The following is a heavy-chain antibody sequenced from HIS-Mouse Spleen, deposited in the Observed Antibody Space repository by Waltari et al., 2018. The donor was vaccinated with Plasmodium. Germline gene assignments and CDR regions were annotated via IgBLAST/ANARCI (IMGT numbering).Heavy chain of an antibody. CDR1: GGSIRSSSYY. J-gene: IGHJ4*02. D-gene: IGHD1-26*01. CDR2: IYYSGST. V-gene: IGHV4-39*01. Sequence: QLQLQESGPGLVTPSETLSLTCTVSGGSIRSSSYYWGWNRQPPGKGLEWIGSIYYSGSTYYNPSLKSRVTISVDTSKNQFSLKLSSVTAADTAVYYCARRGGSYYYFDYWGQGTLVTVSS. CDR3: ARRGGSYYYFDY.